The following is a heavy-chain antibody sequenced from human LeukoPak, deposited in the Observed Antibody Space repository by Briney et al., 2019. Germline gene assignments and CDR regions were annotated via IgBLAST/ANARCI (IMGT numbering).Heavy chain of an antibody. Sequence: SVKVSCKASGYTFTNYGINWVRQAPGQGLEWMGGIIPIFGTANYAQKFQGRVTITADESTSTAYMELSSLRSEDTAVYYCASNIVVVTASFGDAFDIWGQGTMVTVSS. CDR3: ASNIVVVTASFGDAFDI. V-gene: IGHV1-69*13. J-gene: IGHJ3*02. D-gene: IGHD2-21*02. CDR2: IIPIFGTA. CDR1: GYTFTNYG.